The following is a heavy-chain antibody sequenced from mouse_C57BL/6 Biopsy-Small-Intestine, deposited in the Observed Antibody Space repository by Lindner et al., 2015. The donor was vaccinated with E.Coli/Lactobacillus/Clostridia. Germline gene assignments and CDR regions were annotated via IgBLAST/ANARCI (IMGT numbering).Heavy chain of an antibody. CDR1: GFTFSDYG. D-gene: IGHD1-1*01. CDR3: AKDYYGSSYDY. J-gene: IGHJ2*01. Sequence: VQLQESGGGLVRPGGSLKLSCAASGFTFSDYGMHWVRQAPEKGLEWVAYISSGSSTIYYADTVKGRFTISRDNAKNTLFLQMTSLRSEDTAMYYCAKDYYGSSYDYWGQGTTLTVSS. CDR2: ISSGSSTI. V-gene: IGHV5-17*01.